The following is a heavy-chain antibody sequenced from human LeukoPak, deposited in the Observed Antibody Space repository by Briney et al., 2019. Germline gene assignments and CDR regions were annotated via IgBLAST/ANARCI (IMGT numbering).Heavy chain of an antibody. CDR3: ARTYYYDPRSPDY. V-gene: IGHV1-2*02. D-gene: IGHD3-22*01. CDR1: GYTFTGYY. Sequence: EASVKVSCKASGYTFTGYYMHWVRQAPGQGLEWMGWINPNSGGTNYAQKFQGRVTMTRDTSISTAYMELSRLRSDDTAVYYCARTYYYDPRSPDYWGQGTLVTVSS. CDR2: INPNSGGT. J-gene: IGHJ4*02.